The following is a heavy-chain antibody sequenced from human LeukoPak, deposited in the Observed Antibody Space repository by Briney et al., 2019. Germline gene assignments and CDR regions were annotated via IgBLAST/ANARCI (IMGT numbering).Heavy chain of an antibody. V-gene: IGHV3-48*03. CDR3: ARAGRVTGSGWGRPFDL. CDR2: ISSSGGTM. J-gene: IGHJ2*01. CDR1: GFTLSSYE. D-gene: IGHD3-16*01. Sequence: GGSLRLSCAASGFTLSSYEMNWVLQAPAKGLEWLSYISSSGGTMYYADSVKGRFTISRDNAKTSLYLQMSSMRVEDTAMYYCARAGRVTGSGWGRPFDLWGRGTLVTVSS.